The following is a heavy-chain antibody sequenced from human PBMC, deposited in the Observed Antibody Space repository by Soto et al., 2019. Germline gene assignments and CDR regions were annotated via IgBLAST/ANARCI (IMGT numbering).Heavy chain of an antibody. CDR1: GFTFSSYA. D-gene: IGHD3-22*01. Sequence: EVQLLESGGGLVQPGGSLRLSCAASGFTFSSYAMSWVRQAPGEGLEWVSAISGSGGSTYYADSVKGRFTISRDNSKNTLYLQMNSLRAEDTAVYYCANPPRGYYYDSSGKGGYWGQGTLVTVSS. V-gene: IGHV3-23*01. CDR3: ANPPRGYYYDSSGKGGY. J-gene: IGHJ4*02. CDR2: ISGSGGST.